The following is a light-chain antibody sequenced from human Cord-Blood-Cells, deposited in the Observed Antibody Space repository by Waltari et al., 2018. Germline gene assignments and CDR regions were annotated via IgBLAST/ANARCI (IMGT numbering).Light chain of an antibody. Sequence: QSVLTQPPSLSGAPGPRVTISCPGSSSTIGAGYAVHCYQQLPGTAPNPLIYGNSNRPSGVPDRFSGSKSGTSASLAITGLQAEDEADYYCQSYDSSLSWVFGGGTKLTVL. V-gene: IGLV1-40*01. CDR3: QSYDSSLSWV. J-gene: IGLJ3*02. CDR1: SSTIGAGYA. CDR2: GNS.